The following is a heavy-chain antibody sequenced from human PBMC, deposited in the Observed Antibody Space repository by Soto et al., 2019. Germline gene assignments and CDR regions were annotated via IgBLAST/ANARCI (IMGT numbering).Heavy chain of an antibody. V-gene: IGHV3-48*02. D-gene: IGHD3-10*01. CDR2: IRSSSTTM. J-gene: IGHJ6*02. Sequence: PGGSLRLSCAASGFSFSSYSMNWVRQAPGKGLEWLSYIRSSSTTMYYADSVKGRFTISRDNAKNSLYLQMNSLRDEDTAMYYFGGGGVGGVIPRTRDYYGMNVGAQGPRAPVPS. CDR3: GGGGVGGVIPRTRDYYGMNV. CDR1: GFSFSSYS.